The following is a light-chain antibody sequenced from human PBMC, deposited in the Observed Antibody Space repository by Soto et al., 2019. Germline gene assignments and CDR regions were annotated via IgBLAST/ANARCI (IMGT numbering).Light chain of an antibody. V-gene: IGKV3-15*01. CDR3: QQYNKWPRT. CDR2: GAS. Sequence: IGMSQTPADLRGSREDSATLSCRASQSVYNNLAWYQQKPGQAPRLLIYGASTRATGIPARFSGSGSGTEFTLTISHLQTADLAVHYCQQYNKWPRTFGQGTKVDI. CDR1: QSVYNN. J-gene: IGKJ1*01.